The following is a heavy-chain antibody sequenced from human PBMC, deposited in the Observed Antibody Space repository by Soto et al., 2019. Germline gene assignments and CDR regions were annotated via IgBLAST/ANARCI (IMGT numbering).Heavy chain of an antibody. D-gene: IGHD3-10*01. Sequence: GGSLRLSCEASGFTFSSFWMSWVRQAPGKGLEWVANIKQDGSEKYYVDSVKGRFTISRDNAKSSLWLQMNSLRAEDTAVYYCARGPQCYHGSGSYYNFDQWGQGTLVTVSS. CDR3: ARGPQCYHGSGSYYNFDQ. J-gene: IGHJ4*02. V-gene: IGHV3-7*01. CDR1: GFTFSSFW. CDR2: IKQDGSEK.